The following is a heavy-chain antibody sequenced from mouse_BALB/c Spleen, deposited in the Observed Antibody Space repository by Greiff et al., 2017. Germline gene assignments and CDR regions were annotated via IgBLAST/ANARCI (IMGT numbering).Heavy chain of an antibody. Sequence: QVQLQQPGAELVKPGASVKLSCKASGYTFTSYWMHWVKQRPGQGLEWIGEINPSNGRTNYNEKFKSKATLTVDKSSSTAYMQLSSLTSEDSAVYYCAMPMITTVVATDYWGQGTTLTVSA. J-gene: IGHJ2*01. V-gene: IGHV1S81*02. CDR1: GYTFTSYW. D-gene: IGHD1-1*01. CDR3: AMPMITTVVATDY. CDR2: INPSNGRT.